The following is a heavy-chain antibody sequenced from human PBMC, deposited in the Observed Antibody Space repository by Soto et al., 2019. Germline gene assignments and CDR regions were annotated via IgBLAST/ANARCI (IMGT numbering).Heavy chain of an antibody. CDR1: GDSASSNSAA. V-gene: IGHV6-1*01. J-gene: IGHJ6*02. D-gene: IGHD5-12*01. CDR2: TYYRSKWYN. Sequence: SQTLSLTCAISGDSASSNSAAWNWIRQSPSRGLEWLGRTYYRSKWYNDYAVSVKSRITINPDTSKNQFSLQLNSVTPEDTAVYYCARGGYDFGDYYYYVMDFWGQGTTVTVSS. CDR3: ARGGYDFGDYYYYVMDF.